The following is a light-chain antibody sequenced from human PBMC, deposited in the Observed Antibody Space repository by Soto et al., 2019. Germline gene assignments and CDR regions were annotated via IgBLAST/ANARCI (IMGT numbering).Light chain of an antibody. Sequence: DIQMTQSPSSLSASVGDRVTITCQARQDIANYLNWYQQKPEKAPKLLIHDASNLKTGVPSRFSGSGSGTDFTFRISSLQPEDFATYYCLQHNSYPATFVQGTKVEIK. CDR1: QDIANY. V-gene: IGKV1-33*01. J-gene: IGKJ1*01. CDR2: DAS. CDR3: LQHNSYPAT.